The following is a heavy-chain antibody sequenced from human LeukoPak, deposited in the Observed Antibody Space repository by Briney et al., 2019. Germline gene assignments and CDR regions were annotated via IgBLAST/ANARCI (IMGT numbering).Heavy chain of an antibody. Sequence: GGSLRLSCAASGFTFDDYVMHWVRQAPGKGLEWVSLISGDGGTTYYADSVKGRFTISRDNSKTSLYLQMNSLRTEDTALYYCVKDKSPGAVHWFDPWGQGTLVTVSS. CDR1: GFTFDDYV. CDR2: ISGDGGTT. CDR3: VKDKSPGAVHWFDP. J-gene: IGHJ5*02. D-gene: IGHD3-3*01. V-gene: IGHV3-43*02.